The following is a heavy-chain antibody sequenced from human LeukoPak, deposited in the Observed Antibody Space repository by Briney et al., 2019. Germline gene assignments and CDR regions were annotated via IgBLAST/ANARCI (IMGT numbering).Heavy chain of an antibody. V-gene: IGHV3-53*01. CDR3: ARGSLSGRAFDL. Sequence: GGSLRLSCAASEFTVISNYMSWVRQAPGKGLEWVSIIYTGGTTSYADSVKGRFTVSRDDFKNTLSLQMNSLRAEDTAVYYCARGSLSGRAFDLWGQGTMVTVSS. J-gene: IGHJ3*01. CDR1: EFTVISNY. CDR2: IYTGGTT.